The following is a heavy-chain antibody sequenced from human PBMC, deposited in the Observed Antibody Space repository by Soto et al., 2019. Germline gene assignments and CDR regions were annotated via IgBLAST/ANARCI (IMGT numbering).Heavy chain of an antibody. Sequence: ASVKVSCKASGYTFTADYLYWVRQAPGQGPEWMGGINPNSGDTIYAPKFQGRVTMTRDPSISTAYMELSGLRSDDTAVYYCARDPIGGGAPYYFDYWGQGTLVTVSS. CDR2: INPNSGDT. J-gene: IGHJ4*02. D-gene: IGHD3-16*01. V-gene: IGHV1-2*02. CDR3: ARDPIGGGAPYYFDY. CDR1: GYTFTADY.